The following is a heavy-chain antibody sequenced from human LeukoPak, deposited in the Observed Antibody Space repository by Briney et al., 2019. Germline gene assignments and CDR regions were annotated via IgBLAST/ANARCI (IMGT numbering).Heavy chain of an antibody. D-gene: IGHD6-13*01. Sequence: PGGSLRLSCAASGFTFSSYEMNWVRQAPGKGLEWVSYISSSGSTIYYADSVKGRFTISRDNAKNSLYLQMNSLRAEDTAVYYCARERRQQLVLDYWGQGTLVTVSS. J-gene: IGHJ4*02. V-gene: IGHV3-48*03. CDR1: GFTFSSYE. CDR2: ISSSGSTI. CDR3: ARERRQQLVLDY.